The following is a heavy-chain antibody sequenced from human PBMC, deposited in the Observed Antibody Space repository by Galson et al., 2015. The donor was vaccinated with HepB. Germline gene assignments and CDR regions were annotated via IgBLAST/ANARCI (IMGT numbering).Heavy chain of an antibody. D-gene: IGHD6-19*01. CDR1: GYTFTGYY. Sequence: SVKVSCKASGYTFTGYYMHWVRQAPGQGLEWMGWINPNSGGTNYAQKFQGWVTMTRDTSISTAYMELSRLRSDDTAVYYCARDRRIAVPPYYYYGMDVWGQGTTVTVSS. CDR2: INPNSGGT. V-gene: IGHV1-2*04. CDR3: ARDRRIAVPPYYYYGMDV. J-gene: IGHJ6*02.